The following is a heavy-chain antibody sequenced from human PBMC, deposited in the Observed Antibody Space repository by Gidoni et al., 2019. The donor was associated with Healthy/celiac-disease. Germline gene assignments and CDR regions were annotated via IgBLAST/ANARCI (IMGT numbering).Heavy chain of an antibody. Sequence: EVQLLESGGGLVLLGGSLRLSCAASGFTFRSYAMSWVRPAPGKGLEWVSAISGSGGSTYYADSVKGRFTISRDNSKNTLYLQMNSLRAEDTAVYYCAKDFGYGDYLDAFDIWGQGTMVTVSS. CDR1: GFTFRSYA. CDR2: ISGSGGST. V-gene: IGHV3-23*01. D-gene: IGHD4-17*01. CDR3: AKDFGYGDYLDAFDI. J-gene: IGHJ3*02.